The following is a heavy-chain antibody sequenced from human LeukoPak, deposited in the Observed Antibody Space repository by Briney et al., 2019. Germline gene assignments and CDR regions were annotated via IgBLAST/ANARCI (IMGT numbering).Heavy chain of an antibody. CDR1: GFSFSSYW. CDR2: IRQDGSDK. D-gene: IGHD2-21*02. CDR3: ARVGSYCGGDCYLDY. Sequence: GGSLILSCAASGFSFSSYWMSWVRQAPGKGLEWVANIRQDGSDKYYVGSVKGRFTMSRDNAKNSLNLQMSSLRAEDTAVYYCARVGSYCGGDCYLDYWGQGTLVTVSS. J-gene: IGHJ4*02. V-gene: IGHV3-7*04.